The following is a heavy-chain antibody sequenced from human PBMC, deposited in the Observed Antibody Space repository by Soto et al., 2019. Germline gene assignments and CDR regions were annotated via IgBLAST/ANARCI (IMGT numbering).Heavy chain of an antibody. Sequence: QVQLQETGPGLVKPSETLSLTCTDSGDSISSGDYYWSWIRQSPGKGLEWIGYSHHSGSTYYNPSLKTRATMSVDSSRNQFSLKLTSVTAADTAVYYCAREYNKSGYRRLDPWGQGTLVTVSS. J-gene: IGHJ5*02. CDR2: SHHSGST. CDR3: AREYNKSGYRRLDP. D-gene: IGHD3-22*01. V-gene: IGHV4-30-4*01. CDR1: GDSISSGDYY.